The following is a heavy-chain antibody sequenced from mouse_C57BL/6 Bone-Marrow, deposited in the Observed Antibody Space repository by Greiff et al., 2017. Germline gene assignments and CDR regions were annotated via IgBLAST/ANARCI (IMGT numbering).Heavy chain of an antibody. D-gene: IGHD2-3*01. Sequence: VHLVESGAELVKPGASVKMSCKASGYTFTSYWITWVKQRPGQGLEWIGDIYPGSGSTNYNEKFKSKATLTVDTSSSTAYMQLSTLTSEDSAVYYCAKPHGYYHYAMDYWGQGTSVTVSS. CDR2: IYPGSGST. J-gene: IGHJ4*01. V-gene: IGHV1-55*01. CDR3: AKPHGYYHYAMDY. CDR1: GYTFTSYW.